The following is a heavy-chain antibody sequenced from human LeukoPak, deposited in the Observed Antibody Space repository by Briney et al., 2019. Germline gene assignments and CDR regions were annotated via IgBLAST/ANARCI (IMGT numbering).Heavy chain of an antibody. D-gene: IGHD6-13*01. V-gene: IGHV4-59*08. CDR2: VYYTGSA. Sequence: SETLSLTCTVSGGSISSYYWSWIRQPPGKGLEWIAYVYYTGSANYNPSLKSRVTISVDTSKKQFSLNLTSVTAADTAVYYCARPRIAATFDGFDIWDQGTMVTVSS. CDR1: GGSISSYY. J-gene: IGHJ3*02. CDR3: ARPRIAATFDGFDI.